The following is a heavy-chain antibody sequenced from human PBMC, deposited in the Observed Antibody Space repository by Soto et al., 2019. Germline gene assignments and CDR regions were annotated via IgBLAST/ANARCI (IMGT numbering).Heavy chain of an antibody. D-gene: IGHD3-3*01. CDR1: GFTFSSYA. J-gene: IGHJ4*02. V-gene: IGHV3-23*01. Sequence: GSLRLSCAASGFTFSSYAMSWVRQAPGKGLEWVSAISGSGGSTYYADSVKGRFTISRDNSKNTLYLQMNSLRAEDTAVYYCSKGSPDYDFWSGYYHFDYWGQGTLVTLSS. CDR2: ISGSGGST. CDR3: SKGSPDYDFWSGYYHFDY.